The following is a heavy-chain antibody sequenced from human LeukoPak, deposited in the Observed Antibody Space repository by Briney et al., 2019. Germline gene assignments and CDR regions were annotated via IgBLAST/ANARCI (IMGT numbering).Heavy chain of an antibody. V-gene: IGHV1-2*02. J-gene: IGHJ4*02. D-gene: IGHD3-3*01. CDR2: INPNSGGT. CDR1: GYTFTGYY. CDR3: ASSGGNNYDFWSGPRPNQYYFDY. Sequence: ASVKVSCKASGYTFTGYYMHWVRQAPGQGLEWMGWINPNSGGTNYAQKFQGRVTMTRGTSISTAYMELSRLRSDDTAVYYCASSGGNNYDFWSGPRPNQYYFDYWGQGTLVTVSS.